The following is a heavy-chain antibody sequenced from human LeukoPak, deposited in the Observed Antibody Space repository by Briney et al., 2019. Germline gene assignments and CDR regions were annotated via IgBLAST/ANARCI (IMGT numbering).Heavy chain of an antibody. Sequence: GGSLRLSFAASGFTVSSNYMSWVRQAPGKGLEWVSVIYSGGSTYYADSVKGRFTISRDNSKNTLYLQMNSLRAEDTAVYYCARDKGITMIAGVFDYWGQGTLVTVSS. J-gene: IGHJ4*02. CDR3: ARDKGITMIAGVFDY. V-gene: IGHV3-66*01. CDR1: GFTVSSNY. D-gene: IGHD3-22*01. CDR2: IYSGGST.